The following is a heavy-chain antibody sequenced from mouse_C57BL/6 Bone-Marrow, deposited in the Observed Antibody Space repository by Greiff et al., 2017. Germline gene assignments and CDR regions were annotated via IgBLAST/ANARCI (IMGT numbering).Heavy chain of an antibody. Sequence: VQLQESGPELVKPGASVKLSCKASGYTFTSYDINWVKQRPGQGLEWIGWIYPRDGSTKYTEKFKGKATLTVDTSSSTAYMELHSLTSEDSAVYFCARCYYGSSYSYYFDYGGQGTTLTVSS. CDR2: IYPRDGST. CDR3: ARCYYGSSYSYYFDY. D-gene: IGHD1-1*01. J-gene: IGHJ2*01. CDR1: GYTFTSYD. V-gene: IGHV1-85*01.